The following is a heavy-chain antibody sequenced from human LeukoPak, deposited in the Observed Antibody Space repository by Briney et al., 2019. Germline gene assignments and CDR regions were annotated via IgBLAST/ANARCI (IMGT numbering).Heavy chain of an antibody. CDR2: ISDSGGST. D-gene: IGHD3-22*01. CDR3: AKRGVVIRVILVGFHKEAYYFDS. J-gene: IGHJ4*02. V-gene: IGHV3-23*01. Sequence: GGSLRLSCAVSGIILSNYGMSWVRQAPGKGLEWVAGISDSGGSTKYADSVKGRSTISRDNPKNTLYLQMNSLRVEDTAVYFCAKRGVVIRVILVGFHKEAYYFDSWGQGALVTVSS. CDR1: GIILSNYG.